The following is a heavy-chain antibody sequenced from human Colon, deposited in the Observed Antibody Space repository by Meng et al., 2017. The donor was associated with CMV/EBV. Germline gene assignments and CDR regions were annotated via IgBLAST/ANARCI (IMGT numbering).Heavy chain of an antibody. CDR2: IDGGDNT. J-gene: IGHJ2*01. V-gene: IGHV3-53*01. CDR3: ARSVCSNYNYGFCVHWYFDL. CDR1: GFTVSNNH. Sequence: GESLKISCVASGFTVSNNHMSWVRQAPGKGLEWVSRIDGGDNTFYADSVKGRSTISRDNSKNTLFLDMNSLRGGDTAVYYCARSVCSNYNYGFCVHWYFDLWGRGTLVTVSS. D-gene: IGHD5-18*01.